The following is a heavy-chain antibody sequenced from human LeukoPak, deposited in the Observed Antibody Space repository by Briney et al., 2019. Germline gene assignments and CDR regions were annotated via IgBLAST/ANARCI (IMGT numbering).Heavy chain of an antibody. J-gene: IGHJ4*02. Sequence: SQTLSLTCAISGDSVSSYSAAWNWIRQSPSRGLEWLGRTYYRSDWYKDYAVSVKSRITINPDTSRNQFSLHLNSVTPEDTAVYYCARDPHSNSSYYYFDYWGQGTLVTVSS. V-gene: IGHV6-1*01. CDR1: GDSVSSYSAA. D-gene: IGHD6-6*01. CDR3: ARDPHSNSSYYYFDY. CDR2: TYYRSDWYK.